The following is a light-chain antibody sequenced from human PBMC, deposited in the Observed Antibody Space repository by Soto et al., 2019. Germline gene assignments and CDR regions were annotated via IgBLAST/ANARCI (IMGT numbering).Light chain of an antibody. Sequence: EIVLTQSPGTLSVYPGERATLSCRGSQSVSSSYLAWYQQKTGQAPRLLIYGESSRATGIPDRFSGSGSGTDFTLTISRLEPEDFAVYYCQKYGSSPRTFGQGTKVDIK. CDR2: GES. CDR1: QSVSSSY. V-gene: IGKV3-20*01. CDR3: QKYGSSPRT. J-gene: IGKJ1*01.